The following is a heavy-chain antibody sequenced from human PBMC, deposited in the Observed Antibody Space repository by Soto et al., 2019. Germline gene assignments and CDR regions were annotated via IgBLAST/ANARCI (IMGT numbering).Heavy chain of an antibody. Sequence: TLSLTCTVSGGSISSYYWSWIRQPPGKGLEWIGYIYYSGSTNYNPSLKSRVTISVDTSKNQFSLKLSSVTAADTAVYYCARARDGYNGYFDYWGQGTLVTV. V-gene: IGHV4-59*01. CDR2: IYYSGST. CDR3: ARARDGYNGYFDY. J-gene: IGHJ4*02. D-gene: IGHD5-12*01. CDR1: GGSISSYY.